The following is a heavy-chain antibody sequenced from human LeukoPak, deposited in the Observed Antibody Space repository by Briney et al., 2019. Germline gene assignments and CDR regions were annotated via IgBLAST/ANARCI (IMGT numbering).Heavy chain of an antibody. V-gene: IGHV3-74*01. Sequence: GGSLRLSCAASGFTFSSYWMHWVRQAPGKGLVWVSRINSDGSSTSYADSVKGRFTISRDNAKNTLYLQMNSLRAEGTAVYYCATGYCSSTSCYAAHYWGQGTLVTVSS. J-gene: IGHJ4*02. D-gene: IGHD2-2*03. CDR3: ATGYCSSTSCYAAHY. CDR2: INSDGSST. CDR1: GFTFSSYW.